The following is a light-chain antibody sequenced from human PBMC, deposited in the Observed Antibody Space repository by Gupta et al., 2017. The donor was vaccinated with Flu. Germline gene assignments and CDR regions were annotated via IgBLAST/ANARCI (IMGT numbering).Light chain of an antibody. Sequence: PSTLSASIGDRVTITCRASQSISSWLAWYQQKPGKAPKLLIYKASTVESGVPSRFSGSGSGTEFTLTISSRQPDDFATYYCQHENNYSRTFGQGTKVEIK. CDR1: QSISSW. J-gene: IGKJ1*01. CDR2: KAS. CDR3: QHENNYSRT. V-gene: IGKV1-5*03.